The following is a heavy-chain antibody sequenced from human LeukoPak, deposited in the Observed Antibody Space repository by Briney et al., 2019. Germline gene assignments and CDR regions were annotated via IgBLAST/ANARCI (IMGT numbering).Heavy chain of an antibody. V-gene: IGHV3-33*05. CDR1: GFTFSSYG. Sequence: GGSLRLSCAASGFTFSSYGMHWVRQAPGKGLEWVAVISYDGSNKYYADSVKGRFTISRDNAKNSLYLQMNSLRAEDTAVYYCARAPAIGKFDYWGQGTLVTVSS. CDR3: ARAPAIGKFDY. CDR2: ISYDGSNK. J-gene: IGHJ4*02. D-gene: IGHD1-14*01.